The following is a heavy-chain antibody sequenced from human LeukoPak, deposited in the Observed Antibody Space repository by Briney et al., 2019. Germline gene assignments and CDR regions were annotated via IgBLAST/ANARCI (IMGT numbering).Heavy chain of an antibody. D-gene: IGHD6-6*01. CDR2: INPNSGGT. CDR1: GYTFTGYY. J-gene: IGHJ5*02. CDR3: ARDLGQYSKTHNWFDP. V-gene: IGHV1-2*02. Sequence: ASVKVSCKASGYTFTGYYVHWVRQAPGQGLEWMGWINPNSGGTNYAQKFQGRVTMTRDTSISTAYMELSRLRSDDTAVYYCARDLGQYSKTHNWFDPWGQGTLVTVSS.